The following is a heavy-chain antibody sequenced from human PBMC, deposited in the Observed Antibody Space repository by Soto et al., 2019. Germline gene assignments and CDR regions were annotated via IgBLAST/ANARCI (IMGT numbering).Heavy chain of an antibody. J-gene: IGHJ6*02. CDR1: GFTFSSYA. CDR2: ISGSGGST. D-gene: IGHD3-10*01. Sequence: EVQLLESGGGLVQPGGSLRLSSAASGFTFSSYAMSWVRQAPGKGLEWVSAISGSGGSTYYADSVKGRFTISRDNSKNTLYLQMNSLRAEDTAVYYCAKVLNPVEFGELSEYYYGMDVWGQGTTVTVSS. CDR3: AKVLNPVEFGELSEYYYGMDV. V-gene: IGHV3-23*01.